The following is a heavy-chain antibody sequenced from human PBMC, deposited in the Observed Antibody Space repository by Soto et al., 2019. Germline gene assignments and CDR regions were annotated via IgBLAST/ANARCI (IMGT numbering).Heavy chain of an antibody. CDR2: SGSGGIR. CDR3: AKDRYDYVWGSYRSYYGMDV. Sequence: GGSLRLACAASGVTFSSYGVSWVRQDPGKGLEWVSVSGSGGIRHYADSVKGRFPISRDNSKNTLYLHMTSLSAEDTAIFYCAKDRYDYVWGSYRSYYGMDVWGQGTTVTVSS. J-gene: IGHJ6*02. CDR1: GVTFSSYG. V-gene: IGHV3-23*01. D-gene: IGHD3-16*02.